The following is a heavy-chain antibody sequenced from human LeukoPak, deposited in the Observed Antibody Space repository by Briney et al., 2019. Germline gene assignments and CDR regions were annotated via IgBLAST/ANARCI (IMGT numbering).Heavy chain of an antibody. J-gene: IGHJ3*01. CDR3: ARLVSSGYYASVDNDAFDF. Sequence: GESLKISCKGAGYSFTTYWIGWVRQMPGKGLEWMGIIYPGDSDTRYSPSFQGQVTISADRSISTAYLQWSSLKASDTAKYYCARLVSSGYYASVDNDAFDFWGQGTMVTVSS. D-gene: IGHD6-19*01. CDR1: GYSFTTYW. CDR2: IYPGDSDT. V-gene: IGHV5-51*01.